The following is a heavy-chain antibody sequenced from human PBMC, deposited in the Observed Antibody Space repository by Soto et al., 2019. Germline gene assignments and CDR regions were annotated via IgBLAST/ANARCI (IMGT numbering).Heavy chain of an antibody. D-gene: IGHD6-13*01. J-gene: IGHJ6*02. CDR1: GFTFSSYA. CDR2: ISYDGSNK. Sequence: GGSLRLSCAASGFTFSSYAMHWVRQAPGKGLEWVAVISYDGSNKYYADSVKGRFTISRDNSKNTLYLQMNSLRAEDTAVYYCARAIAAEDHGMDVWGQGTTVTVSS. V-gene: IGHV3-30-3*01. CDR3: ARAIAAEDHGMDV.